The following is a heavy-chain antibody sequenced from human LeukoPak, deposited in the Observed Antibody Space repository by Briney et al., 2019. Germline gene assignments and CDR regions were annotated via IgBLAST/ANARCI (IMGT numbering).Heavy chain of an antibody. V-gene: IGHV4-39*01. J-gene: IGHJ4*02. CDR2: IYYSGST. CDR1: GGSISSSNW. Sequence: SETLSLTCAVSGGSISSSNWWSWVRQPPGKGLEWIGSIYYSGSTYYNPSLKSRVTISVDTSKNQFSLKLSSVTAADTAVYYCARTAAAAFDYWGQGTLVTVSS. D-gene: IGHD6-13*01. CDR3: ARTAAAAFDY.